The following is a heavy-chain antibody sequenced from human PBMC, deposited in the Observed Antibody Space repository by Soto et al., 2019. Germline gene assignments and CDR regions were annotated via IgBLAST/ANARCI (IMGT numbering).Heavy chain of an antibody. J-gene: IGHJ4*02. Sequence: EVQLLESGGGLVQPGGSLRLSCAASGFTFNNYAMTWVRQAPGKGLEWVSAISGGGDTTSYADSVKGRFTVSRDGSKNTLYLQMSSLRAADTALYYCAKGRGGSGSRTPRVDFWGQGTLVSVSS. CDR2: ISGGGDTT. V-gene: IGHV3-23*01. CDR3: AKGRGGSGSRTPRVDF. D-gene: IGHD3-10*01. CDR1: GFTFNNYA.